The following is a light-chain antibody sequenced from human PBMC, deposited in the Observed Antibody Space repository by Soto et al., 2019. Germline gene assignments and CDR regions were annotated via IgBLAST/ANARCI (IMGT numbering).Light chain of an antibody. CDR2: EVN. CDR3: SSYAGSSNV. V-gene: IGLV2-8*01. J-gene: IGLJ1*01. Sequence: QSALTQAASGSGSPGQSFAISCTGTSSDVGGYNYVSWYQQHPGKAPKLMIYEVNKRPSGVPDRFSVSKSGNTASLTVSGLQAEDEADYYCSSYAGSSNVFGTGTKVTVL. CDR1: SSDVGGYNY.